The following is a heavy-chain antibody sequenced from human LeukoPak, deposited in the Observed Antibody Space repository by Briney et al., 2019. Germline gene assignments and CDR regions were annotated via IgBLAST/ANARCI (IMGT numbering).Heavy chain of an antibody. CDR1: GFIFSDYY. Sequence: GGSLRLSCAASGFIFSDYYMSWIRQAPGKGLEWVSYISSSGSTMYYTDSVKGRFTISRDNAKDSLYLQMNSLRAEDTAVYYCAKIIAAANRPTFDYWGQGTLVTVSS. D-gene: IGHD6-13*01. J-gene: IGHJ4*02. CDR2: ISSSGSTM. V-gene: IGHV3-11*01. CDR3: AKIIAAANRPTFDY.